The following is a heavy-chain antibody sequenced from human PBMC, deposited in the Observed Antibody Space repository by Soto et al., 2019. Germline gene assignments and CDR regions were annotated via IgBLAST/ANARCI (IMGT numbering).Heavy chain of an antibody. Sequence: PSETMSLTCTVSGGYISSYYWSWIRKTPGKGLEWIGYIYYSGSTNYNPSLKSRVTISVDTSKNQFSLKLSSVTAADTAVYYCASYSSGWYSRAFDIWGQGTMVTVSS. CDR1: GGYISSYY. CDR3: ASYSSGWYSRAFDI. J-gene: IGHJ3*02. D-gene: IGHD6-19*01. V-gene: IGHV4-59*01. CDR2: IYYSGST.